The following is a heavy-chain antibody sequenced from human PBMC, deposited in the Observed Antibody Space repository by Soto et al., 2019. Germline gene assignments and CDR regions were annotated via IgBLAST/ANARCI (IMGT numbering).Heavy chain of an antibody. CDR1: GGSIRSYY. J-gene: IGHJ5*02. Sequence: PSETLSLTCTVSGGSIRSYYWSWIRQPAGKGLEWIGHIYTSGSSNYNPSLKSRVTMSVDTSKNQFSLKLSSVTAADTAVYYCARSYSGSYEEKWFDPWGQGTLVTVSS. CDR3: ARSYSGSYEEKWFDP. D-gene: IGHD1-26*01. CDR2: IYTSGSS. V-gene: IGHV4-4*07.